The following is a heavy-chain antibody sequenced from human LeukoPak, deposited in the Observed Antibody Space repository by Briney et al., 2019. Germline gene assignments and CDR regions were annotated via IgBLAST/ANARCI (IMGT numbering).Heavy chain of an antibody. CDR2: ISSSSSYI. V-gene: IGHV3-21*01. J-gene: IGHJ5*02. CDR1: GFTFSSYS. D-gene: IGHD1-1*01. CDR3: SSRVLEFDP. Sequence: PGGSLRLSCAASGFTFSSYSMNWVRQAPGKGLEWVSSISSSSSYIYYAYSVKGRFTIPRDNAKNSLYLQMNSLRAEDTAVYYCSSRVLEFDPWGQGTLVTVSS.